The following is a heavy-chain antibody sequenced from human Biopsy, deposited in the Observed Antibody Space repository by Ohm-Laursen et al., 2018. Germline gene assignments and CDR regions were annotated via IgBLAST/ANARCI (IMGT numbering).Heavy chain of an antibody. CDR1: GGDINNYY. Sequence: SETLSLTCNVSGGDINNYYWSWIRQPAGKGLGWIGRIYPGGSTNYNPSLKSRVTMSVDTSKKQLSLRLRSVTAADTAMYYCASVVLGPTNDAFDLWGQGTMVGVSS. V-gene: IGHV4-4*07. CDR2: IYPGGST. D-gene: IGHD3-22*01. CDR3: ASVVLGPTNDAFDL. J-gene: IGHJ3*01.